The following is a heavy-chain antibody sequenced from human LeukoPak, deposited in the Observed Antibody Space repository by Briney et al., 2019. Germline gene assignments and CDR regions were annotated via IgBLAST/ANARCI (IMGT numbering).Heavy chain of an antibody. D-gene: IGHD3-10*01. CDR2: INHSGST. J-gene: IGHJ6*03. CDR3: ARWFGELLPYYYYMDV. Sequence: SETLSLTCAVYGGSFSGYYWSWIRQPPGKGLEWIGEINHSGSTNYNPSLKSRVTMSVDTSKNQFSLKLSSVTAADTAVYYCARWFGELLPYYYYMDVWGKGTTVTVSS. CDR1: GGSFSGYY. V-gene: IGHV4-34*01.